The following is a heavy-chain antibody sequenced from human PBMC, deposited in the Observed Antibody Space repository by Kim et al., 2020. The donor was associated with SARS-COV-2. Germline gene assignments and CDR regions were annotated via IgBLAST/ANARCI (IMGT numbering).Heavy chain of an antibody. Sequence: ASVKVSCKASGYTFTSYGISWVRQAPRQGLEWMGWISAYNGNTNYAQKLQGRVTMTTDTSTSTAYMELRSLRSDDTAVYYCASTRITIFGVVIALDYWGQGTLVTGSS. CDR2: ISAYNGNT. D-gene: IGHD3-3*01. CDR3: ASTRITIFGVVIALDY. J-gene: IGHJ4*02. V-gene: IGHV1-18*01. CDR1: GYTFTSYG.